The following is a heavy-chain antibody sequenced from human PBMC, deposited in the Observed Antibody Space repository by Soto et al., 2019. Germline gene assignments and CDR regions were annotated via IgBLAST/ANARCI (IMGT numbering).Heavy chain of an antibody. Sequence: SETLPLTCTVSGASISGFYWSWIRKSAGKGLEWIGRIYATGTTDYNPSLKSRVMMSVDTSKKQFSPKLRSVTAADTAVYYCVRDGTKTLRDWFDPWGQGISVTVSS. CDR2: IYATGTT. J-gene: IGHJ5*02. V-gene: IGHV4-4*07. D-gene: IGHD1-1*01. CDR3: VRDGTKTLRDWFDP. CDR1: GASISGFY.